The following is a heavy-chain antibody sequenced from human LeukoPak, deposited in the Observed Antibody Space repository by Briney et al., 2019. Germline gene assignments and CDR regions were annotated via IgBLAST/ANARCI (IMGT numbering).Heavy chain of an antibody. J-gene: IGHJ6*04. CDR2: ISSSGSTI. D-gene: IGHD3-10*02. Sequence: GGSLRLSCAASGFTFISFEMNWVRQAPGKGLEWVSYISSSGSTIYYADSVKGRFTISRDNAKNSLYLQMNSLRAEDTAVYYCAELGITMIGGVWGKGTTVTISS. V-gene: IGHV3-48*03. CDR3: AELGITMIGGV. CDR1: GFTFISFE.